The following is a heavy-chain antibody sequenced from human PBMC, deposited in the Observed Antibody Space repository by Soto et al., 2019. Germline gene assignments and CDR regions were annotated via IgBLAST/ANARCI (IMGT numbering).Heavy chain of an antibody. CDR3: ARTMGAPHYYYYMDV. CDR1: GGSFSGYY. V-gene: IGHV4-34*01. CDR2: INHSGST. Sequence: SETLSLTCAVYGGSFSGYYWSWIRQPPGKGLEWIGEINHSGSTNYNPSLKSRVTISVDTSKNQFSLKLSSVTAADTAVYYCARTMGAPHYYYYMDVWGKGTTVTV. D-gene: IGHD3-16*01. J-gene: IGHJ6*03.